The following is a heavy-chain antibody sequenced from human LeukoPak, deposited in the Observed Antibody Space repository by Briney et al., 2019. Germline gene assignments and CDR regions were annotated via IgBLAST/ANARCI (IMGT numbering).Heavy chain of an antibody. CDR2: INPNSGVT. J-gene: IGHJ4*02. Sequence: GASVKVSCKASGYTFTGYYMHWVRQAPGQGLEWMGWINPNSGVTYYAQKFQGRVSMTRDTSISTAYMEVSRLRSDDSALYYCARLSTPNLYYFDYWGQGTLVTVSP. D-gene: IGHD3-16*02. CDR1: GYTFTGYY. CDR3: ARLSTPNLYYFDY. V-gene: IGHV1-2*02.